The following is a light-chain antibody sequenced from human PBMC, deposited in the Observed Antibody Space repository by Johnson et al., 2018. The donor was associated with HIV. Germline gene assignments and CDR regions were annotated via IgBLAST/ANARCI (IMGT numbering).Light chain of an antibody. J-gene: IGLJ1*01. Sequence: QSVLTQPPSVSAAPGQKVTISCSGSSSTIGNNDVSWYQQLPGTAPKLLIYDNNKRPSGIPDRFSGSKSGTSATLGITGLQTGDEAEYYCGTWDSRLSAAYVFGTGTKVTVL. CDR2: DNN. CDR1: SSTIGNND. CDR3: GTWDSRLSAAYV. V-gene: IGLV1-51*01.